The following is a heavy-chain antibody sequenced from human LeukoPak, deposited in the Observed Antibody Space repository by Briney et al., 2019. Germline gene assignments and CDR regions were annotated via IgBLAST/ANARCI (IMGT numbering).Heavy chain of an antibody. J-gene: IGHJ4*02. Sequence: SETLSLTCAVYGGSFSGYYWSWIRQPPGKGLEWIGEINHSGSTNYNPSLKSRVTISVDTSRNQFSLKLSSVTAADTAVYYCARVYYYGSGSWGYYFDYWGQGTLVTVSS. CDR1: GGSFSGYY. V-gene: IGHV4-34*01. CDR3: ARVYYYGSGSWGYYFDY. D-gene: IGHD3-10*01. CDR2: INHSGST.